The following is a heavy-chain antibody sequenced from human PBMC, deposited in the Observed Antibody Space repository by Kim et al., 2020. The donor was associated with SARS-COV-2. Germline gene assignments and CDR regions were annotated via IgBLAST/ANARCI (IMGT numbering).Heavy chain of an antibody. Sequence: DGSEKYYMDSVKGRVTLSRDNTKNSLFLQMDSLRVEDTALYYCARAIATDNWGQGTLVIVSS. D-gene: IGHD2-21*01. J-gene: IGHJ4*02. V-gene: IGHV3-7*04. CDR3: ARAIATDN. CDR2: DGSEK.